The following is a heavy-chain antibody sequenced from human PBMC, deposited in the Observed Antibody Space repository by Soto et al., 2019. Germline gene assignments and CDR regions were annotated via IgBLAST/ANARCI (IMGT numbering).Heavy chain of an antibody. V-gene: IGHV4-4*07. CDR2: IFSSGST. CDR3: AREGSYSAYNFAHGIQLWSFDF. J-gene: IGHJ4*02. D-gene: IGHD5-12*01. Sequence: LSLTCTVSGGSINTFYWSWVRQPAGKGLEWTGRIFSSGSTSFNPSLESRVAMSVDTSKNHFSLTLSSVTAADMAVYYCAREGSYSAYNFAHGIQLWSFDFWGQGALVTVSS. CDR1: GGSINTFY.